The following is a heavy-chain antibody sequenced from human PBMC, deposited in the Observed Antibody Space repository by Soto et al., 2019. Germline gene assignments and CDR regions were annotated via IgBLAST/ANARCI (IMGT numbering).Heavy chain of an antibody. CDR2: IYYSGST. Sequence: SETLSLTCTVSGGSISSSSYYWGWIRQPPGKGLEWIGSIYYSGSTYYNPSLKSRVTISVDTSKNQFSLKLSSVTAADTAVYYCARLVNSSGYYYVRPFDYWGQGTLVTVSS. CDR1: GGSISSSSYY. CDR3: ARLVNSSGYYYVRPFDY. V-gene: IGHV4-39*01. J-gene: IGHJ4*02. D-gene: IGHD3-22*01.